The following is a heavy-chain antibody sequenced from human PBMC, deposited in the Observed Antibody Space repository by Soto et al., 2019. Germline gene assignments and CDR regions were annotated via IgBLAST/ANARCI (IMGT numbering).Heavy chain of an antibody. V-gene: IGHV1-18*01. CDR3: ARLYSGYDSIWFAP. CDR2: ISAYNGNT. J-gene: IGHJ5*02. Sequence: ASVKVSCKASGYTFTSYGISWVRQAPGQGLEWMGWISAYNGNTNYAQKLQGRVTMTTDTSTSTAYMELRSLRSDDTAVYYCARLYSGYDSIWFAPWGQATLVTVSS. D-gene: IGHD5-12*01. CDR1: GYTFTSYG.